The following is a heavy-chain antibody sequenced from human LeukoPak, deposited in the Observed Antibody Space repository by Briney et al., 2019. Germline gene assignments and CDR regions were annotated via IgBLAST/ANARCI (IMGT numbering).Heavy chain of an antibody. Sequence: GGSLRLSCAASGFSFDDYAMHWVRQAPGKGLEWVSGINWNSGMMGYADSVKGRFTISRDNGKNSLYLQMNSLRPEDTALYYCAKAFGSGSHYNWFDPWGQGTLVTVSS. CDR1: GFSFDDYA. CDR2: INWNSGMM. CDR3: AKAFGSGSHYNWFDP. V-gene: IGHV3-9*01. D-gene: IGHD3-10*01. J-gene: IGHJ5*02.